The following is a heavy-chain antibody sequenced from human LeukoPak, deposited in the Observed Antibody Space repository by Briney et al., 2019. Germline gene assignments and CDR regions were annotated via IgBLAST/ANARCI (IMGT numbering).Heavy chain of an antibody. V-gene: IGHV4-31*03. CDR1: GGSISSGGYY. D-gene: IGHD3-10*01. Sequence: PSQTLSLTCTVSGGSISSGGYYWSCLRPRPGKGLEWIGYIYYSGTSYDNPSLKSRVTISVDTSKNQFSLKLSSVTAADTAVYYCAREPHYGSGRNYCDYWGQGTLVTVSS. CDR2: IYYSGTS. CDR3: AREPHYGSGRNYCDY. J-gene: IGHJ4*02.